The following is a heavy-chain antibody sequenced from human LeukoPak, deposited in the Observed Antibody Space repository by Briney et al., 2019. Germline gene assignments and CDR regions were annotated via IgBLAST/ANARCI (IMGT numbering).Heavy chain of an antibody. D-gene: IGHD4-17*01. CDR3: GNDYGDYAVDY. Sequence: GGSLRLSCATSGFTFSSYAMSWVRQAPGKGLEWVSAISGSGGSTYYADSVKGRFTISRDNSKNTLYLQMNSLRAEDTAVYYCGNDYGDYAVDYWGQGTLVTVSS. CDR1: GFTFSSYA. J-gene: IGHJ4*02. V-gene: IGHV3-23*01. CDR2: ISGSGGST.